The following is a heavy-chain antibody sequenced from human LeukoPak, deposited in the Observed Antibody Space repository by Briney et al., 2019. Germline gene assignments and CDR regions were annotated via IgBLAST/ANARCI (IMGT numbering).Heavy chain of an antibody. CDR1: GGSISSYY. J-gene: IGHJ3*02. CDR3: GRDSGETTVLTGAFDI. CDR2: IYYSGSA. D-gene: IGHD4-17*01. Sequence: PSETLSLTCTVSGGSISSYYWSWIRQPPGKGLEWIGHIYYSGSANYNPSLKGRVTISVDTSKKQFSLKLSSVTAADTAVYYCGRDSGETTVLTGAFDIWGQGTMVTVSS. V-gene: IGHV4-59*01.